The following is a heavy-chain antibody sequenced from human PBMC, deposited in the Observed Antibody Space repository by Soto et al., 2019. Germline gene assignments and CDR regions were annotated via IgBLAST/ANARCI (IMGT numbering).Heavy chain of an antibody. V-gene: IGHV4-30-4*01. Sequence: LTCTVSGGPISSGDYYWSWIRQPPGKGLEWIGYIYYSGSTYYNPSLKSRVTISVDTSKNQFSLKLSSVTAADTAVYYCARVEFDYYDSSGYYWFDPWGQGTLVTVSS. D-gene: IGHD3-22*01. J-gene: IGHJ5*02. CDR3: ARVEFDYYDSSGYYWFDP. CDR1: GGPISSGDYY. CDR2: IYYSGST.